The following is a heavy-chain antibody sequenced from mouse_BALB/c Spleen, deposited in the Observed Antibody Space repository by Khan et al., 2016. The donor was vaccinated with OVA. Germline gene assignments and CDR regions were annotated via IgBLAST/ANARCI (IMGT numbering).Heavy chain of an antibody. CDR2: IYWDDDK. D-gene: IGHD2-4*01. J-gene: IGHJ3*01. Sequence: QVTLKESGPGILQPSQTLSLTCSFSGFSLSASGVSVSWIRQPSGKGLEWLAHIYWDDDKRYNPSLRSRLPTSKDTSRNQVFLKITSVDTSDTATYYCARRPRGVYSDYLFAYWGQGTLVTVSA. CDR1: GFSLSASGVS. CDR3: ARRPRGVYSDYLFAY. V-gene: IGHV8-12*01.